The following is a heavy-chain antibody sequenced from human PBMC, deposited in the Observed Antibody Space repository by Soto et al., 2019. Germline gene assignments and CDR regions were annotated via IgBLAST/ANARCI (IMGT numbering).Heavy chain of an antibody. V-gene: IGHV3-30-3*01. Sequence: QVQLVESGGGVVQPGRSLRLSCAASGFTFSSYAMHWVRQAPGKGLEWVAVISYDGSNKYYADSVKGRFTISRDNSKNTPYLQMNSLRAEDTAVYYCASDGLLGYFDYWGQGTLVTVSS. CDR2: ISYDGSNK. J-gene: IGHJ4*02. D-gene: IGHD3-16*01. CDR1: GFTFSSYA. CDR3: ASDGLLGYFDY.